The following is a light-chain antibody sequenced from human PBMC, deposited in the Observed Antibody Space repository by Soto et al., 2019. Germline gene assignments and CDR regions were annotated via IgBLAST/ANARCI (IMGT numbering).Light chain of an antibody. Sequence: EIVLTQSPGTLSLSPGERVTLSCRASQSVSSRYLAWYQQKPGQAPRLLIFGASKRVTGIPDRFTGSGSGADFTLTINIREPEDFAVYYCQQYDTSPTWTFGQGTKVEIK. V-gene: IGKV3-20*01. J-gene: IGKJ1*01. CDR2: GAS. CDR3: QQYDTSPTWT. CDR1: QSVSSRY.